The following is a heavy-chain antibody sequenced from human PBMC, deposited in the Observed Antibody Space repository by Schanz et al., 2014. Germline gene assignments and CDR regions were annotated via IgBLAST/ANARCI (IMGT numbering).Heavy chain of an antibody. CDR2: ISHSGGSK. Sequence: VQLVESGGGVVQPGRSLRLSCAASGFTFNSYAMTWVRQAPGKGLEWVSSISHSGGSKYYADSVKGRFTISRDNSENTLYLQMNSLSADDTAVFYCAKGMGYCSGGTCYDYYYYGLDVWGRGTTVAVSS. CDR1: GFTFNSYA. CDR3: AKGMGYCSGGTCYDYYYYGLDV. D-gene: IGHD2-15*01. V-gene: IGHV3-23*04. J-gene: IGHJ6*02.